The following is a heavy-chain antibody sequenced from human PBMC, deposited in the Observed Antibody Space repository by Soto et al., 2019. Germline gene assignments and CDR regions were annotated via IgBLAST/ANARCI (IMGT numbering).Heavy chain of an antibody. D-gene: IGHD5-12*01. CDR3: ASGLGYKA. V-gene: IGHV4-31*03. CDR2: IHHSGTT. J-gene: IGHJ5*02. Sequence: QVQLQESGPGLVKPSPTLSLTCPVSGDSVSRSSYYWSWLRQHPGKGLEWIGYIHHSGTTYYNPSLKSRSTLSVDTSKNQFSLRLISVTAADTAVYYCASGLGYKAWGQGTLVTVSS. CDR1: GDSVSRSSYY.